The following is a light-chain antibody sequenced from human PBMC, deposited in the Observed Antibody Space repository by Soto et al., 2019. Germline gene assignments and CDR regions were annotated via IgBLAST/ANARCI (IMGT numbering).Light chain of an antibody. CDR2: EDN. V-gene: IGLV2-23*01. Sequence: QSVLTQPASVSGSPGQSITNSCTGTSSDVGSYNLVSWYQQHPGKAPKLMIYEDNKRPSGVSNRFSGSKSGNTASLTISGLQAEDEAHYYCCSYAPISTVVFGGGTKLTVL. CDR3: CSYAPISTVV. J-gene: IGLJ3*02. CDR1: SSDVGSYNL.